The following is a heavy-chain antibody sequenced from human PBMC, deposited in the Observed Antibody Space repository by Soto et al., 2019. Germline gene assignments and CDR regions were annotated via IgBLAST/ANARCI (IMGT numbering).Heavy chain of an antibody. Sequence: SETLSLTCAVSGDSIIGTRWWSWVRRPPGKGLEFIGETHHSRGTNYNPSLRSRVTMSLDKSKNQLSLILYSVTAAGTGVYYCARYSAASGTYYFDYWGQGTLVTVS. CDR3: ARYSAASGTYYFDY. CDR2: THHSRGT. J-gene: IGHJ4*01. CDR1: GDSIIGTRW. V-gene: IGHV4-4*02. D-gene: IGHD6-13*01.